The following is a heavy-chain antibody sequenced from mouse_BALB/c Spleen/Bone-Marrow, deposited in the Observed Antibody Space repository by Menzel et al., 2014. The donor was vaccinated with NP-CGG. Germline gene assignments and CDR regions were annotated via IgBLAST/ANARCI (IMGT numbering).Heavy chain of an antibody. J-gene: IGHJ3*01. CDR1: GFTFSDYY. Sequence: EVKLMESGGGLVKPGGSLKLSCAASGFTFSDYYMYWVRQTPEKRLEWVATISDAGSYTYYPDGVKGRFTISRDNAKNNLYLQMISLKSEDTAMYYCARDGDYRYAWFAYWGQGTLVTVST. V-gene: IGHV5-4*02. CDR3: ARDGDYRYAWFAY. CDR2: ISDAGSYT. D-gene: IGHD2-14*01.